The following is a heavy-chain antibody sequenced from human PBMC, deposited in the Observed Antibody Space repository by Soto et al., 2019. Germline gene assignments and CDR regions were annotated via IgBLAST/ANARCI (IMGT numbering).Heavy chain of an antibody. J-gene: IGHJ4*02. CDR1: GGSFSSSSYF. V-gene: IGHV4-39*01. D-gene: IGHD2-21*02. Sequence: PTETLCLTCTVSGGSFSSSSYFWAWIRQSPGKGQEWFGSLSYSGCTYYNPSLKSRVNISADTSTHRVFLEWSSVTAADTAVYYCARVNVTLDFWGQGTLVTVSS. CDR2: LSYSGCT. CDR3: ARVNVTLDF.